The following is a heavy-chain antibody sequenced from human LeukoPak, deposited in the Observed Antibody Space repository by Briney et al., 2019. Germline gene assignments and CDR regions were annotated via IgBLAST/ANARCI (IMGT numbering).Heavy chain of an antibody. CDR3: ARVRYSSSWYILSPAAFDY. V-gene: IGHV1-2*02. Sequence: ASVKVSCKASGYTFTGYYMHWVRQAPGQGLEWMGWINPNSGGTNYAQKFQGRVTMTRDTSISTAYMELSRLRSDDTAVYYCARVRYSSSWYILSPAAFDYWGQGTLVTVSS. CDR1: GYTFTGYY. J-gene: IGHJ4*02. CDR2: INPNSGGT. D-gene: IGHD6-13*01.